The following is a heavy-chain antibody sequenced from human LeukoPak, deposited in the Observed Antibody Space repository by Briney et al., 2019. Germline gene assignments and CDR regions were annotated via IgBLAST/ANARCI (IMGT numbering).Heavy chain of an antibody. Sequence: GGPLRLSCAASGFTVSSNYMSWVRQAPGKGLEWVSVIYSGGNTDYADSVKGRFTISRDNSKNTLYLQMNSLRAEDTAVYYCARAPIVGATGGFGYWGQGTLVTVSS. V-gene: IGHV3-66*01. CDR1: GFTVSSNY. CDR2: IYSGGNT. CDR3: ARAPIVGATGGFGY. D-gene: IGHD1-26*01. J-gene: IGHJ4*02.